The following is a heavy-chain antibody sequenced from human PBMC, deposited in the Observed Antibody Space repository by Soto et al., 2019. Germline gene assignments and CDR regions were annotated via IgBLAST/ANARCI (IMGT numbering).Heavy chain of an antibody. Sequence: ASVKVSCKASGYTFTGYYMHWVRQAPGQGLEWMGWINPNSGGTNYAQKFQGWVTMTRDTSISTAYMELSRLRSDDTAVYYCARWGTYYDILTGYSSNWFDPWGQGTLVTVSS. CDR2: INPNSGGT. D-gene: IGHD3-9*01. J-gene: IGHJ5*02. V-gene: IGHV1-2*04. CDR1: GYTFTGYY. CDR3: ARWGTYYDILTGYSSNWFDP.